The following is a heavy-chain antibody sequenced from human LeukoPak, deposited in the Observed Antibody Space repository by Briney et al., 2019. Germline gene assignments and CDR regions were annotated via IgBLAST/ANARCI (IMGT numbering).Heavy chain of an antibody. J-gene: IGHJ4*02. CDR2: IIPIFRTA. V-gene: IGHV1-69*06. CDR1: GGTSSSYA. Sequence: SVKSSCKASGGTSSSYAISWVRHAPGEKLVWMGGIIPIFRTANYAQKFQSRVTITADKSTRTAYMQLSSLRSEDTAVYYCARAARYIDRLLYEDYWGQGTLVAVSS. D-gene: IGHD3-9*01. CDR3: ARAARYIDRLLYEDY.